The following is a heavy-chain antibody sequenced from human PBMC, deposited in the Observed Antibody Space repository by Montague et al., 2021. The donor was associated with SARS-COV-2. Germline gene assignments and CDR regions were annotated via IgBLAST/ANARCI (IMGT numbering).Heavy chain of an antibody. CDR2: IYYSGST. J-gene: IGHJ6*02. D-gene: IGHD2-8*01. CDR3: ARLLRSCSNGVCRTYYYYAMDV. Sequence: SDTLSLTRTVAGRSISGYYWSWIRQSPGKGLEWIGYIYYSGSTKXNPFLESRVTVSVDRSKNQISLKLSSVTPADTAVYYCARLLRSCSNGVCRTYYYYAMDVWGQGTTVTVSS. V-gene: IGHV4-59*07. CDR1: GRSISGYY.